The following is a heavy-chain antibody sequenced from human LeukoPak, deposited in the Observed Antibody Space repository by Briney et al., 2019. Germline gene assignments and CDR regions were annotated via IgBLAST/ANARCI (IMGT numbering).Heavy chain of an antibody. D-gene: IGHD3-16*01. CDR2: ISYDGSNK. CDR3: ARDSPRGGEY. CDR1: GFTFSSYA. Sequence: GGSLSLSCAASGFTFSSYAMHWVRQAPGKGLEWVADISYDGSNKYYADSGKGRFTISRDNAKNSLYLQMNSLRANAPAVYYCARDSPRGGEYWGQGTLVTVS. V-gene: IGHV3-30*04. J-gene: IGHJ4*02.